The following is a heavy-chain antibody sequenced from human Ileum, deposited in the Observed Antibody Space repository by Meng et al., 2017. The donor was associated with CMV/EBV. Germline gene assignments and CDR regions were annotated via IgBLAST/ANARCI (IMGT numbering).Heavy chain of an antibody. J-gene: IGHJ4*02. CDR3: ARDGLSGRYFDY. V-gene: IGHV7-4-1*02. D-gene: IGHD1-26*01. CDR2: IDTNTGNP. Sequence: CKTSGYNVTSNNIIWVRQAPGQGPEWMGWIDTNTGNPTYAQGFTGRFVFSLDTSVNTAYLQISSLKAEDTAVYYCARDGLSGRYFDYWGQGTLVTVSS. CDR1: GYNVTSNN.